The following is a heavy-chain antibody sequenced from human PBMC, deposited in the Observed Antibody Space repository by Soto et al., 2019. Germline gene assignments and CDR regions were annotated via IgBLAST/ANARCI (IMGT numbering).Heavy chain of an antibody. D-gene: IGHD3-3*01. V-gene: IGHV3-30*18. CDR2: ISYDGSNK. Sequence: QVQLVESGGGVVQPGRSLRLSCAASGFTFSSYGMHWVRQAPGKGLEWVAVISYDGSNKYYADSVKGRFTISRDNSKNTLYLQMNSLRGEDTAVYYCAKWRRYYDFWSGYYTYYYYGMDVWGQGTTVTVSS. J-gene: IGHJ6*02. CDR1: GFTFSSYG. CDR3: AKWRRYYDFWSGYYTYYYYGMDV.